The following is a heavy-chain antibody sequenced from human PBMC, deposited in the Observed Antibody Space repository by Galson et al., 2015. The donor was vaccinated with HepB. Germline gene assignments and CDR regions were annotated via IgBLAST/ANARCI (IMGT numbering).Heavy chain of an antibody. CDR2: INPNSGGT. D-gene: IGHD3-22*01. J-gene: IGHJ4*02. CDR3: ARGGGSSGYSLGAGY. V-gene: IGHV1-2*06. CDR1: GYTFTGYY. Sequence: SVKVSCKASGYTFTGYYMHWVRQAPGQGLEWMGRINPNSGGTNYAQKFQGRVTMTRDTSISTAYMELSRLRSDDTAVYYCARGGGSSGYSLGAGYWGQGTLVTVSS.